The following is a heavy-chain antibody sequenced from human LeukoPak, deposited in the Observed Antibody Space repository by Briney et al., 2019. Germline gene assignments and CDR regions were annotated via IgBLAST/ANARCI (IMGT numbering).Heavy chain of an antibody. Sequence: PSETLSLTCTVSGGSISSSGYYWGWIRQPPGKGLESVGTIFYSGSTYYNPSLKSRVTISIDTSKNQFSLTLTPVTAAGTAVCFCARRYWAYGNFYFDSWGQGTLVTVSS. J-gene: IGHJ4*02. CDR3: ARRYWAYGNFYFDS. CDR1: GGSISSSGYY. D-gene: IGHD4-11*01. V-gene: IGHV4-39*01. CDR2: IFYSGST.